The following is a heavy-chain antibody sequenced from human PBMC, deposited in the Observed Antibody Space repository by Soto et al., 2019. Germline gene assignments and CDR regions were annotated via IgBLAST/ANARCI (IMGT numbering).Heavy chain of an antibody. V-gene: IGHV1-18*01. CDR3: ARGLPGSGFWIGYYIPYYSGMAV. CDR2: ISAYNGDT. Sequence: ASVKVSCKASGYTFTSYGIRWVRQAPGQGLEWMGWISAYNGDTNYAQKLQGRVTMTTDTSTSTAYTELRSLRSDDTAVYYCARGLPGSGFWIGYYIPYYSGMAVWGEGT. D-gene: IGHD3-3*01. J-gene: IGHJ6*02. CDR1: GYTFTSYG.